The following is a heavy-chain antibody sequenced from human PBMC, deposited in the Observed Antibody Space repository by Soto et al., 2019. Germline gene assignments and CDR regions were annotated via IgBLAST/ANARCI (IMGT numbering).Heavy chain of an antibody. J-gene: IGHJ4*02. Sequence: PSETLSLTCTVSGGSISSDNYYWSWIRQLPGKGLEWIGYIYYTGSTYYNPSLKSRVTISVDTSKNQFSLKLSSVTAADTAVYYCARGGPRTDYFDYWGQGTLVTVSS. V-gene: IGHV4-31*03. D-gene: IGHD3-16*01. CDR1: GGSISSDNYY. CDR3: ARGGPRTDYFDY. CDR2: IYYTGST.